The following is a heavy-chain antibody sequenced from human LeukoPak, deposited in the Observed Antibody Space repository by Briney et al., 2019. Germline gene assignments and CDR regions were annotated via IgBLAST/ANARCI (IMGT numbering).Heavy chain of an antibody. D-gene: IGHD6-19*01. CDR3: ATGAGWYNY. Sequence: PSQTLSLTCTVSGDSIGSGPYYWSWLRQPPGKGLEWIAYINYVGTTNYNPSLKSRVTISIDTSKKQFSLKVNSVTAADTAVYYCATGAGWYNYWGQGTLVTVSS. CDR1: GDSIGSGPYY. V-gene: IGHV4-61*01. J-gene: IGHJ4*02. CDR2: INYVGTT.